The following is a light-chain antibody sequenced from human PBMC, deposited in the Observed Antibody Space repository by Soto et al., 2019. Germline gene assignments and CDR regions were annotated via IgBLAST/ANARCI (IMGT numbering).Light chain of an antibody. CDR1: SRDVGGYNY. CDR3: SSYTTISTYV. CDR2: DVR. J-gene: IGLJ1*01. Sequence: QSALTQPASVSGSPGQSITISCTGTSRDVGGYNYVSWYQQHPGKAPKLMIYDVRNRPSGVSNRFSGSKSVNTASLTISGLQAEDEDDYYGSSYTTISTYVFGTGTKVTVL. V-gene: IGLV2-14*01.